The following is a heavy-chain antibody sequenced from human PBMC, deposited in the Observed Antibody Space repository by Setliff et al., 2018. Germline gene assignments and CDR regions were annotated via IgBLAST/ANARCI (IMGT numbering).Heavy chain of an antibody. D-gene: IGHD2-2*01. Sequence: ASVKVSCKASGHTFTSYDINWVRQATGQGLEWMGWMNPNSGNTGYAQKFQGRVTMTRNTSISTAYMELSSLRSEDTAVYYCARDRVVPAALNWFDPWGQGTLVTVSS. J-gene: IGHJ5*02. CDR1: GHTFTSYD. V-gene: IGHV1-8*02. CDR3: ARDRVVPAALNWFDP. CDR2: MNPNSGNT.